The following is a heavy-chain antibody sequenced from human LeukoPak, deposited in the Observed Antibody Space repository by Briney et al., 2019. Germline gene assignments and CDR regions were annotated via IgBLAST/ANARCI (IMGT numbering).Heavy chain of an antibody. J-gene: IGHJ4*02. D-gene: IGHD3-9*01. V-gene: IGHV3-23*01. Sequence: PGGSPRLSCAASGVTFRNYAMSWVRHAPGEGLERGSAITGGGSGIYYADSMKSRFTISRDNSKNTLYLQINGLRAEDTAVYYCAKWGDYDVLTGYYVSDYWGQGTLVTVSS. CDR2: ITGGGSGI. CDR3: AKWGDYDVLTGYYVSDY. CDR1: GVTFRNYA.